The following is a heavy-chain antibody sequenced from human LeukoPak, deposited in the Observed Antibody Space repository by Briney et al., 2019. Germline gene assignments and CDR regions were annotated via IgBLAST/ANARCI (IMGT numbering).Heavy chain of an antibody. V-gene: IGHV3-66*01. CDR1: GFTVSSSS. CDR3: ARGQEQFSSPWQWGPRRKNFYYYGMDV. D-gene: IGHD6-19*01. Sequence: QPGGSLRLSCAASGFTVSSSSMNWVRLGPGKGLEWVSVISSDGNTYYADSVKGRFTISRDNSRNTLSLQMHGLRADDTAVYYCARGQEQFSSPWQWGPRRKNFYYYGMDVWGRGTTVTVSS. J-gene: IGHJ6*02. CDR2: ISSDGNT.